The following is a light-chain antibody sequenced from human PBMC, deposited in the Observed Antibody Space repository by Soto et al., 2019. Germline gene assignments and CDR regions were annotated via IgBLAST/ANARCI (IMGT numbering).Light chain of an antibody. V-gene: IGKV1-33*01. CDR1: QDITNY. CDR3: QQYDNLPLT. J-gene: IGKJ4*01. CDR2: DAS. Sequence: DIQMTQSPSSLSSCVVYRFTISFQASQDITNYISWYQQKPGKAPKLLIYDASNLETGVPSRFSGSGSGTDFTFTISSLQPEDIATYYCQQYDNLPLTFGGGTKVDIK.